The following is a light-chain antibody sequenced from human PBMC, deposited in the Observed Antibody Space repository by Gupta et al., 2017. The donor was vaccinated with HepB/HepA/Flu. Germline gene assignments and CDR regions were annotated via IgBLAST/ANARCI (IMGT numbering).Light chain of an antibody. CDR2: DVS. V-gene: IGLV2-11*01. Sequence: QSALTQPRSVSGSPGQSVTISCTGSSSDVGNYNYVSWYQHHPGKAPKLMIYDVSKWPTGVPDRFSGSKSGNTASLTISGLQAEDEADYYCCSYAGSYTHYVFGTWTKVTVL. J-gene: IGLJ1*01. CDR3: CSYAGSYTHYV. CDR1: SSDVGNYNY.